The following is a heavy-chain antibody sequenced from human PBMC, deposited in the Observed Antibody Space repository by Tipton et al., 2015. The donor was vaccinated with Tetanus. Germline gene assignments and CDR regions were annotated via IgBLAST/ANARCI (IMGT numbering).Heavy chain of an antibody. V-gene: IGHV4-34*01. CDR1: GGSFGGYY. J-gene: IGHJ4*02. Sequence: TLSLTCGASGGSFGGYYWSWIRQPPGKGLEWIGEISDSGGTNYNPSLKSRVTMSIDTSKKQLSLNLTSVTAADTALYFCARGSVVITSAKCLDYWGQGTQVTVSS. CDR3: ARGSVVITSAKCLDY. D-gene: IGHD2-2*01. CDR2: ISDSGGT.